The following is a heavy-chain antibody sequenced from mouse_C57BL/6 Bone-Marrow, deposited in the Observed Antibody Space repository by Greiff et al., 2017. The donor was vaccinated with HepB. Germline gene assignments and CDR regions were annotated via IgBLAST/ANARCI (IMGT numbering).Heavy chain of an antibody. J-gene: IGHJ4*01. V-gene: IGHV1-64*01. CDR2: IHPNSGST. CDR1: GYTFTSYW. CDR3: ASNYYAMDY. Sequence: QVQLQQPGAELVKPGASVKLSCKASGYTFTSYWMHWVKQRPGQGLEWIGMIHPNSGSTNYNEKFKSKATLTVDKSASTAYMQLSSLTSADSAVYYCASNYYAMDYWGQGTSVTVSS.